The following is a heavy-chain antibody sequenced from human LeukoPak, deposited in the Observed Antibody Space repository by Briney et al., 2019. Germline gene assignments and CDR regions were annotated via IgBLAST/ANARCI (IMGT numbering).Heavy chain of an antibody. V-gene: IGHV3-23*01. CDR1: GFTFSNFA. CDR2: ISESGDDT. Sequence: GGSLRLSCAASGFTFSNFAMNWVRQAPGKGLEWVSSISESGDDTAYADSVKGRFTISRDNSRNTLYLQMITLRAEDTAVYFCVKQSVDVWGQGTLVTVSS. J-gene: IGHJ5*02. CDR3: VKQSVDV.